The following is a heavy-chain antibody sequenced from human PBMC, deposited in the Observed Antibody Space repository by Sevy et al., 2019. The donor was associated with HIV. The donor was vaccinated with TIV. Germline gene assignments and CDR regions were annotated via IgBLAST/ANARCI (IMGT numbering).Heavy chain of an antibody. Sequence: GGSLRLSCAASEFTVSSNYMSWVRQAPGKGLEWVSVIYSGGSTYYADSVKGRFTISRDNSKNTLYLQMNSLGAEDTAVYYCARGWGDRSGYYPLDYWGQGTLVTVSS. V-gene: IGHV3-66*01. CDR3: ARGWGDRSGYYPLDY. CDR1: EFTVSSNY. J-gene: IGHJ4*02. CDR2: IYSGGST. D-gene: IGHD3-22*01.